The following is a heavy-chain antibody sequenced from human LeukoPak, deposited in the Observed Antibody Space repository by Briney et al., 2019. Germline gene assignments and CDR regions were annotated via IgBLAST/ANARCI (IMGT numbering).Heavy chain of an antibody. D-gene: IGHD3-22*01. CDR1: GGSISSYY. CDR3: ARAYYYDSSGYYYFDY. J-gene: IGHJ4*02. CDR2: IYTSGST. V-gene: IGHV4-4*07. Sequence: PSETLSLTCTVSGGSISSYYWSWIRQPAGKGLEWIGRIYTSGSTNYNPSLKSRVTMSVDTSKSQFSLKLSSVTAADTAVYYCARAYYYDSSGYYYFDYWGQGTLVTVSS.